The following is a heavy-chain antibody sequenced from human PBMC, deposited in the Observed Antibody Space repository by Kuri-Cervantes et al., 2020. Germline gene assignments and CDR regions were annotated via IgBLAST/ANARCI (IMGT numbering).Heavy chain of an antibody. D-gene: IGHD3-16*01. CDR3: ARDVGGEDYFDY. J-gene: IGHJ4*02. V-gene: IGHV4-30-4*08. Sequence: SETLSLTCTVSGGPISSGGYYWSWIRQHPGKGLEWIGYIYYSGSTYYNPSLKSRVTISVDTSKNQFSLKLSSVTAADTAVYYCARDVGGEDYFDYWGQGTLVTVSS. CDR2: IYYSGST. CDR1: GGPISSGGYY.